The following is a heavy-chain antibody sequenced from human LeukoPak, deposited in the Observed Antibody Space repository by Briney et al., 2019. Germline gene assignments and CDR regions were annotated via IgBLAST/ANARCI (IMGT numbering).Heavy chain of an antibody. J-gene: IGHJ6*02. CDR1: GFTFSTYA. CDR2: ISGSGDGT. V-gene: IGHV3-23*01. Sequence: PGGSLRLSCAASGFTFSTYAMSWVLQAPVKGLEWVSGISGSGDGTYYADSVKGRFTISRDNSKNTLYLQMNSLRAEDTAVYYCARRAASGTTDVWGQGTTVTVSS. D-gene: IGHD1-7*01. CDR3: ARRAASGTTDV.